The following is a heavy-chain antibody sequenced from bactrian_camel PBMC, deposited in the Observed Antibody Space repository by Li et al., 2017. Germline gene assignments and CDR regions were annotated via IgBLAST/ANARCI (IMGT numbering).Heavy chain of an antibody. CDR1: GYTFNEHC. CDR2: IHTSASSS. D-gene: IGHD3*01. J-gene: IGHJ4*01. V-gene: IGHV3S1*01. Sequence: HVQLVESGGGSVQAGGSLRLSCVASGYTFNEHCMAWFRQAPGKEREGVASIHTSASSSRYGDSVMGRFTISRDNAKDTLYLQMNSLKIEDTAVYYSALGSSRQATMTARGKGTQVTVS.